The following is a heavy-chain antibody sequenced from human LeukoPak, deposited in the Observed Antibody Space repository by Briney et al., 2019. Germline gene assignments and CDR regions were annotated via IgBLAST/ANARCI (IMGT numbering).Heavy chain of an antibody. J-gene: IGHJ4*02. V-gene: IGHV3-30*02. Sequence: GGSLRLSCAASGFTFSRYAIHWVRQAPGKGLEWVAFIRYDGSDKYYADSVKGRFTISRDNSKNTLYLQMNSLRPEDTAVYYCASGGFGELSLAYWGQGTLVTVSS. CDR2: IRYDGSDK. CDR3: ASGGFGELSLAY. CDR1: GFTFSRYA. D-gene: IGHD3-10*01.